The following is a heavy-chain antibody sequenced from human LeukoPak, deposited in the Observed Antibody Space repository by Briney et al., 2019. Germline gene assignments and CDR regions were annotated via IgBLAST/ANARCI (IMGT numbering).Heavy chain of an antibody. CDR2: ISGSGGST. J-gene: IGHJ4*02. Sequence: GGSLRLSCAASGFTFSSYAMSWVRQAPGKGLEWVSAISGSGGSTYYADSVKGRFTIPRDNSKNTLYLQMNSLRAEDTAVYYCAKVGLRIVVVITFFDYWGQGTLVTVSS. D-gene: IGHD3-22*01. CDR1: GFTFSSYA. V-gene: IGHV3-23*01. CDR3: AKVGLRIVVVITFFDY.